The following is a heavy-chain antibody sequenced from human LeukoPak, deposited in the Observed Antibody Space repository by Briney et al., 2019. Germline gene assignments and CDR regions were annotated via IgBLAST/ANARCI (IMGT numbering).Heavy chain of an antibody. Sequence: PGGSLRLSCAASGFTFNSYAMSWVRQAPGKGLEWVSAISGSGGSTYYADSVKGRFTISRDNSKNTLYLQMNSLRTEDTAVYYCAKLLGGGDCYYCEAYWGQGTLVTVSS. J-gene: IGHJ4*02. D-gene: IGHD2-21*02. CDR1: GFTFNSYA. V-gene: IGHV3-23*01. CDR2: ISGSGGST. CDR3: AKLLGGGDCYYCEAY.